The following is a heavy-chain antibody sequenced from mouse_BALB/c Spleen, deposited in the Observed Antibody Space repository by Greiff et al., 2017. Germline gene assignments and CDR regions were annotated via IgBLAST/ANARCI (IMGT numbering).Heavy chain of an antibody. D-gene: IGHD2-10*02. Sequence: EVQGVESGGGLVQPGGSLKLSCAASGFTFSSYGMSWVRQTPDKRLELVATINSNGGSTYYPDSVKGRFTISRDNAKNTLYLQMSSLKSEDTAMYYCARKYGNAMDYWGQGTSVTVSS. CDR3: ARKYGNAMDY. CDR1: GFTFSSYG. V-gene: IGHV5-6-3*01. CDR2: INSNGGST. J-gene: IGHJ4*01.